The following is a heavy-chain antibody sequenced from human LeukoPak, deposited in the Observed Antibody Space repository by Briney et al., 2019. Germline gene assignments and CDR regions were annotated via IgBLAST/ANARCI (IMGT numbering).Heavy chain of an antibody. D-gene: IGHD4-4*01. CDR2: ISSSGSTI. CDR1: GFTFSDYY. CDR3: ARSHTTYSNCAPVSY. V-gene: IGHV3-11*01. J-gene: IGHJ4*02. Sequence: GGSLTLSCAASGFTFSDYYMSWIRQAPGKVLEWVSYISSSGSTIYYADSVKGRFTISRDNAKNSLYLQMNSLRAEDTAVYYCARSHTTYSNCAPVSYWGQGTLVTVSS.